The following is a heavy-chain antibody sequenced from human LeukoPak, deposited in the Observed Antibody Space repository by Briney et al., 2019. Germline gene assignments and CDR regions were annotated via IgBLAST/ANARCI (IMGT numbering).Heavy chain of an antibody. CDR3: ARHGFIQFWLY. J-gene: IGHJ4*02. V-gene: IGHV4-39*01. CDR1: GASINRGTYY. Sequence: SETLSPTCTVSGASINRGTYYWGWIRQSPEKGLEWIGSIDSSGTTHYNSSLKSRVIISVDTSKNQVSLNLTSVTFADTAIYYCARHGFIQFWLYWGQGAQVIVSS. D-gene: IGHD2-2*02. CDR2: IDSSGTT.